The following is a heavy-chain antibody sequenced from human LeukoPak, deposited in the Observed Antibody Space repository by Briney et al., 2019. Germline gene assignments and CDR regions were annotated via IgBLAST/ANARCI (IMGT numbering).Heavy chain of an antibody. CDR1: GGSFSGNY. J-gene: IGHJ4*02. CDR2: INNSGST. CDR3: ARTDRTGYSSFDY. Sequence: SETLSLTCVVYGGSFSGNYWSWIRQPPGKGLEWIGEINNSGSTNYNPSLKSRVTISVDTSKNQFSLKLSSVTAADTAVYYCARTDRTGYSSFDYWGQGTLVTVSS. D-gene: IGHD6-13*01. V-gene: IGHV4-34*01.